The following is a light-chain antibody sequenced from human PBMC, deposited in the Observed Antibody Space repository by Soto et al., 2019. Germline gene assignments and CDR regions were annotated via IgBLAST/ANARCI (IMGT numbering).Light chain of an antibody. J-gene: IGLJ1*01. Sequence: ALTQPPSASGSPGQSVTISCTGTSSDVGGYNYVAWYQQHPGKAPKLMIYEVSKRPSGGPDRFSGSKSGNTASLTVSGLQAEDEADYYCSSYAGSNTNYVFGTGTKVTVL. V-gene: IGLV2-8*01. CDR1: SSDVGGYNY. CDR2: EVS. CDR3: SSYAGSNTNYV.